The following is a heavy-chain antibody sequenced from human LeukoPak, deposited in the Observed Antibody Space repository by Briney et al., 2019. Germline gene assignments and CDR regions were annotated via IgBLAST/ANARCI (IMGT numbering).Heavy chain of an antibody. CDR2: ISAYNGNT. V-gene: IGHV1-18*01. J-gene: IGHJ6*02. CDR3: ASGYCSSTSCYSGYYYYGMDV. CDR1: GYTFTSYG. D-gene: IGHD2-2*03. Sequence: VKVSCKASGYTFTSYGISWVRQAPGQGLEWMGWISAYNGNTNYAQKLQGRVTMTTDTSTSIAYMELRSLRSDDTAVYYCASGYCSSTSCYSGYYYYGMDVWGQGTTVTVSS.